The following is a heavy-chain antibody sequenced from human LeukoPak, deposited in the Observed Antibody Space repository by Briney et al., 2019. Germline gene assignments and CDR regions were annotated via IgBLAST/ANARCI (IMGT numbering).Heavy chain of an antibody. D-gene: IGHD6-13*01. CDR3: ARALSGKQQLVILAYYYYYGMDV. CDR2: ISSSSYI. J-gene: IGHJ6*02. CDR1: GFTFSSYS. Sequence: TSGGSLRLSCAASGFTFSSYSMNWVRQAPGKGLEWVSSISSSSYIYYADSVKGRFTISRDNAKNSLYLQMNSLRAEDTAVYYCARALSGKQQLVILAYYYYYGMDVWGQGTTVTVSS. V-gene: IGHV3-21*01.